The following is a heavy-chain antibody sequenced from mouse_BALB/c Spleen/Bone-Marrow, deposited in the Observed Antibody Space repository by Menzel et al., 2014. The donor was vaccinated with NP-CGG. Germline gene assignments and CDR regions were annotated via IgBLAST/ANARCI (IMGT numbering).Heavy chain of an antibody. J-gene: IGHJ4*01. Sequence: EVKLMESGGGLVQPGGSLKLSCAASGFTFRTYTMSWVRQTPGKRLEWVAYISNAGGVTYYQDTVKGRFTISRDNAKNTLYLQMSGLKSEDTAMYYCAPLTGSMDYWGQGTSVTVSS. CDR1: GFTFRTYT. CDR2: ISNAGGVT. CDR3: APLTGSMDY. V-gene: IGHV5-12-2*01.